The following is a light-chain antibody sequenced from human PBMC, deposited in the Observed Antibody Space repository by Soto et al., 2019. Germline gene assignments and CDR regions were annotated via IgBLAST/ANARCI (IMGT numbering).Light chain of an antibody. Sequence: EIVMTQSPATLSVSPGERATLSCRASQSVRSNLAWYQQKPGQAPRLLIYGASTRATGIPARFIGSGSGTEFTLTVSVLQSEDFAVYYCQQYNTWPLSFGPGTKVDIK. CDR1: QSVRSN. CDR2: GAS. CDR3: QQYNTWPLS. V-gene: IGKV3-15*01. J-gene: IGKJ3*01.